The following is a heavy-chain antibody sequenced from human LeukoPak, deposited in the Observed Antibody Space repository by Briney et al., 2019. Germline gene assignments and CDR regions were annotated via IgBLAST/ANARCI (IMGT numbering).Heavy chain of an antibody. J-gene: IGHJ4*02. V-gene: IGHV3-30-3*01. CDR1: GFTFSVYA. CDR2: ISYDGSNK. D-gene: IGHD2/OR15-2a*01. Sequence: PGGSLRLSCAASGFTFSVYAMHWVRQAPGKGLEWVAVISYDGSNKYYADSVKGRFTISRDSSKNTLYLQMNSLRAEDTAVYYCARVTYAVPDYWGQGTLVAVSS. CDR3: ARVTYAVPDY.